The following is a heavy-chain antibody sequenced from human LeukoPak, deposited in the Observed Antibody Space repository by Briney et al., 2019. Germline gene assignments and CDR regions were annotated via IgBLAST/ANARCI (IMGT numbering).Heavy chain of an antibody. Sequence: ASVKVSCKASGYTFTSYGISWVRQAPGQGLEWMGWISAYNGNTNYAQKLQGRVTMTTDTSTSTAYMELRSLRSDDTAVYYCARDFWGIAVAGTDYYYYMDVWGKGTTVTISS. CDR1: GYTFTSYG. D-gene: IGHD6-19*01. J-gene: IGHJ6*03. CDR2: ISAYNGNT. CDR3: ARDFWGIAVAGTDYYYYMDV. V-gene: IGHV1-18*01.